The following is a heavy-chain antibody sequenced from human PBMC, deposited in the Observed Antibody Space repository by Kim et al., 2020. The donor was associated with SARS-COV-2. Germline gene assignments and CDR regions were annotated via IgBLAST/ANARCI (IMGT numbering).Heavy chain of an antibody. CDR3: ARGGEYYDFWSGP. CDR1: GGSFSGYY. D-gene: IGHD3-3*01. Sequence: SETLSLTCAVYGGSFSGYYWSWIRQPPGKGLEWIGEINHSGSTNYNPSLKSRVTISVDTSKNQFSLKLSSVTAADTAVYYCARGGEYYDFWSGPGGQGTLVTVSS. CDR2: INHSGST. V-gene: IGHV4-34*01. J-gene: IGHJ5*02.